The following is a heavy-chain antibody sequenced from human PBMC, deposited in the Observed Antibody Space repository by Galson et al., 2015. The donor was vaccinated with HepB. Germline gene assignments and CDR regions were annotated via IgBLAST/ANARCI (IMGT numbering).Heavy chain of an antibody. CDR3: ARGFDIVVVPAYDY. D-gene: IGHD2-2*01. CDR2: MNPNSGNT. CDR1: GSTFTSYD. J-gene: IGHJ4*02. Sequence: SVTVSCKASGSTFTSYDINWVRQATGQGLEWMGWMNPNSGNTGYAQKFQGRVTMTRNTSISTAYMELSSLRSEDTAVYYCARGFDIVVVPAYDYWGQGTLVTVSS. V-gene: IGHV1-8*01.